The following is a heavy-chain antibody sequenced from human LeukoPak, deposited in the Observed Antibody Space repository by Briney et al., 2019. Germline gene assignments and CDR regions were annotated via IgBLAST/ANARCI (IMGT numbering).Heavy chain of an antibody. CDR1: GGSISSGGYS. J-gene: IGHJ6*03. V-gene: IGHV4-30-2*01. CDR2: IYHSGST. CDR3: ARHRYSSSFYYYYYMDV. D-gene: IGHD6-6*01. Sequence: SQTLSLTCAVSGGSISSGGYSWSWIRQPPGKGLEWIGYIYHSGSTYYNPSLKSRVTISVDTSKNQFSLKLSSVTAADTAVYYCARHRYSSSFYYYYYMDVWGKGTTVTVSS.